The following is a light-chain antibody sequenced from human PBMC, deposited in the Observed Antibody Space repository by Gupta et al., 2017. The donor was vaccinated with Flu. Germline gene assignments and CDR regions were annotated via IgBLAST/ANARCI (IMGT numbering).Light chain of an antibody. CDR3: QQYNNWPPWT. J-gene: IGKJ1*01. CDR2: GAS. Sequence: EIVLTQSPATLSVSPGERATLSCRARQSVSSNLAWYQQKPGQAPRLLIYGASTMDTGIPARFSGSGSGTEFTLTISSLQSEDFAVYYCQQYNNWPPWTFGQGTKVEIK. V-gene: IGKV3-15*01. CDR1: QSVSSN.